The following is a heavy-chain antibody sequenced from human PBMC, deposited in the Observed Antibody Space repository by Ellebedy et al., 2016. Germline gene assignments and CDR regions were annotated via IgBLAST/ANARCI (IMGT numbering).Heavy chain of an antibody. CDR1: GYTFTNYY. Sequence: ASVKVSCXASGYTFTNYYIHWVRQAPGQGLQWMGIINPTGGSTSYAQKFQGRVTMTRDTSTSTVYMELSSLRSDDTAVYYCARAPAQPGDGMDVWGQGTTVTVSS. CDR3: ARAPAQPGDGMDV. CDR2: INPTGGST. D-gene: IGHD6-13*01. J-gene: IGHJ6*02. V-gene: IGHV1-46*01.